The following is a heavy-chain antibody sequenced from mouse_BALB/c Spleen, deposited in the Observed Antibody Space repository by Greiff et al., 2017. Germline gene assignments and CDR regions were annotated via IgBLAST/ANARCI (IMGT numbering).Heavy chain of an antibody. V-gene: IGHV1-15*01. CDR2: IDPETGGT. D-gene: IGHD1-1*01. CDR1: GYTFTDYE. Sequence: VNVVESGAELVRPGASVTLSCKASGYTFTDYEMHWVKQTPVHGLEWIGAIDPETGGTAYNQKFKGKATLTADKSSSTAYMELRSLTSEDSAVYYCTRSYYGSSTWFAYWGQGTLVTVSA. CDR3: TRSYYGSSTWFAY. J-gene: IGHJ3*01.